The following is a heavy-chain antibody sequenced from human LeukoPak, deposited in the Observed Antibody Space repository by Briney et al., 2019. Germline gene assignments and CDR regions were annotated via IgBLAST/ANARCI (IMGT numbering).Heavy chain of an antibody. CDR3: ARDGSYGDVYY. D-gene: IGHD4-17*01. CDR2: ISGSGGST. V-gene: IGHV3-23*01. CDR1: GFTFSSYS. Sequence: GGSLRLSCAASGFTFSSYSMNWVRQAPGKGLEWVSAISGSGGSTYYADSVKGRFTISRDNSKNTLYLQMNSLRAEDTAVYYCARDGSYGDVYYWGQGTLVTVSS. J-gene: IGHJ4*02.